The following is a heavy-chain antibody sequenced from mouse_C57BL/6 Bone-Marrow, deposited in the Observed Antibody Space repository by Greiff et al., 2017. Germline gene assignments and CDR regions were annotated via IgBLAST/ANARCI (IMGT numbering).Heavy chain of an antibody. CDR2: IDPSDSYT. CDR3: ARWNNYDY. D-gene: IGHD5-2*01. J-gene: IGHJ2*01. Sequence: QVQLQQPGAELVKPGASVKLSCKASGYTFTSYWMQWVKQRPGQGLEWIGEIDPSDSYTNYNQKFKGKATLTVDTSSSTAYMQLSSLTSEDSAVYYYARWNNYDYWGQSTTLTVSS. CDR1: GYTFTSYW. V-gene: IGHV1-50*01.